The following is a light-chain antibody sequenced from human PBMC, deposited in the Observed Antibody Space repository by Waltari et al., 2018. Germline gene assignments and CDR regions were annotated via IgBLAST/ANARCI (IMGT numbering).Light chain of an antibody. CDR3: QQYNNWPPYT. V-gene: IGKV3-15*01. Sequence: EIVMTQSPATLSVSPGERATLSCRASQSVSSNLAWYQQKPGQAPRLLIYGASTMATGIPARFRGSGSGTEFTLTISSLQSEDFAVYYCQQYNNWPPYTFGQGTKLEIK. CDR2: GAS. J-gene: IGKJ2*01. CDR1: QSVSSN.